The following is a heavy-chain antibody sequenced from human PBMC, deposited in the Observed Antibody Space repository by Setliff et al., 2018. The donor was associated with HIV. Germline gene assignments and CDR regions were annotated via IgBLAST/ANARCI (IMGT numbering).Heavy chain of an antibody. J-gene: IGHJ4*01. CDR2: INVGNGNT. Sequence: ASVKVSCKASGYTFTSHAFHWVRQAPGQSLEWMGWINVGNGNTRYSRELEGRVTITRDTSASTVHLELTSLRSEDMAVYYCARGSKRWLQFDFFDYWGQGTLVTVPQ. D-gene: IGHD5-12*01. V-gene: IGHV1-3*03. CDR1: GYTFTSHA. CDR3: ARGSKRWLQFDFFDY.